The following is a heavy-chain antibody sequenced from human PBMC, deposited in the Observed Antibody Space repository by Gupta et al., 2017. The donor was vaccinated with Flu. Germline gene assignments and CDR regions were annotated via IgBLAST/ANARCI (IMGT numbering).Heavy chain of an antibody. J-gene: IGHJ4*02. CDR1: GFIFHSYG. D-gene: IGHD3-22*01. CDR3: AKEVTYDSSGYIYPDY. V-gene: IGHV3-30*18. Sequence: QMQLVESGGGVVQPGRSLRLSCVASGFIFHSYGMHWVRQAPGKGLEWVAVISYEGSNTYYGDSVKGRFTISRDNSKNTVDLHMNSLRPEDTAMYYCAKEVTYDSSGYIYPDYWGQGTLVTVSS. CDR2: ISYEGSNT.